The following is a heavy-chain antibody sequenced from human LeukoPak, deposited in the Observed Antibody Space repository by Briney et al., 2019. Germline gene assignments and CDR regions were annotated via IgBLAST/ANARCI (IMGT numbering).Heavy chain of an antibody. CDR1: GGTFSSYA. V-gene: IGHV1-69*13. Sequence: SVKVSCKASGGTFSSYAISWVRQAPGQGLEWMGGIIPIFGTANYAQKFQGRVTITADESTSTAYMELSSLRSEDTAVYYCARTGYCSGGSCYSAKSSAFEIWGQGTMVTVSS. CDR3: ARTGYCSGGSCYSAKSSAFEI. D-gene: IGHD2-15*01. J-gene: IGHJ3*02. CDR2: IIPIFGTA.